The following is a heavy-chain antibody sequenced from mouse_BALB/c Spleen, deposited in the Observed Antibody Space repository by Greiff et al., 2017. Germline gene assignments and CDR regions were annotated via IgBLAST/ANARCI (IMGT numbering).Heavy chain of an antibody. Sequence: EVQLVESGGGLVKPGGSLKLSCAASGFTFSSYAMSWVRQTPEKRLEWVATISSGGSYTYYPDSVKGRFTISRDNAKNTLYLQMSSLRSEDTAMYYCARQEGMDYGGYFDYWGQGTTLTVSS. CDR1: GFTFSSYA. V-gene: IGHV5-9-3*01. CDR3: ARQEGMDYGGYFDY. CDR2: ISSGGSYT. J-gene: IGHJ2*01. D-gene: IGHD2-4*01.